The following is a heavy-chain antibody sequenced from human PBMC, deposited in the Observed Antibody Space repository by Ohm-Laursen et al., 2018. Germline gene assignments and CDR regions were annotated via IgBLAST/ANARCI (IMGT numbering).Heavy chain of an antibody. CDR3: ARYRRTYYYGSGSYS. V-gene: IGHV4-34*01. Sequence: SETLSLTWAVYGGSFSGYYWSWIRQPPGKGLEWIGEINHSGSTNYNPSLKSRVTISVDTSKNQFSLKLSSVTAADTAVYYCARYRRTYYYGSGSYSWGQGTLVTVSS. J-gene: IGHJ5*02. CDR1: GGSFSGYY. D-gene: IGHD3-10*01. CDR2: INHSGST.